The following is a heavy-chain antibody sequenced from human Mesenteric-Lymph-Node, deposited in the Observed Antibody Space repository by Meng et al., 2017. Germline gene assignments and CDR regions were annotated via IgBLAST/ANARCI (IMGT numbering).Heavy chain of an antibody. CDR3: AREPGSSGWNYFDS. J-gene: IGHJ4*02. V-gene: IGHV1-69*06. CDR2: IIPIFGTA. Sequence: QVQVVQSGAEVEKPGSSVKVSCKASGGTFSSYAISWVRQAPGQGLEWMGGIIPIFGTANYAQKFQGRVTITADKSTSTAYMELSSLRSEDTAMYYCAREPGSSGWNYFDSWGQGTLVTVSS. D-gene: IGHD6-19*01. CDR1: GGTFSSYA.